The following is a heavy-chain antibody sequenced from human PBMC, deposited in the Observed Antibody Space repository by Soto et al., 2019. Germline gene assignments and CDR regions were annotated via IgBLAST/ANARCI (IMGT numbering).Heavy chain of an antibody. Sequence: GEALKISCKGSGYSLTSYWNSWVRQMPRKSLEWMGRIDPSDSYTNYSPSFQGHVTISADKSISTAYLQWSSLKASDTAMYYCARLQAAAGDNDLTFDYWGQGTLVTVSS. J-gene: IGHJ4*02. CDR2: IDPSDSYT. CDR1: GYSLTSYW. V-gene: IGHV5-10-1*01. CDR3: ARLQAAAGDNDLTFDY. D-gene: IGHD6-13*01.